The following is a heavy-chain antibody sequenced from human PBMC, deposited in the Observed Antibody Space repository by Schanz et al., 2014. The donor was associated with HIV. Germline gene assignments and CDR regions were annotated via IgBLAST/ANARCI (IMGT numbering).Heavy chain of an antibody. CDR2: FSGSAGST. CDR1: GFNFSNYA. CDR3: AQEEVPNDC. J-gene: IGHJ4*02. V-gene: IGHV3-23*01. D-gene: IGHD3-10*01. Sequence: EVRLLESGGGLVQPGGSLRLACSASGFNFSNYAMHWVRQTAGKGLAWVSGFSGSAGSTYYADSVKGRFTISRDNSKNTLNLQMNSLRAEDTAVYFCAQEEVPNDCWGQGTLVTVSS.